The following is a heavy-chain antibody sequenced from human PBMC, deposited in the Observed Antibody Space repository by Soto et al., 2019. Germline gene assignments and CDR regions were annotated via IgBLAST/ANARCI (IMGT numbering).Heavy chain of an antibody. CDR1: GFTFSSYS. Sequence: GGSLRLSCAASGFTFSSYSMNWVRQAPGKGLEWVSSISSSSSYIYYADSVKGRFTISRDNAKNSLYLQMNSLRAEDTAVYYCARDILTGYNYYYGMDVWGQGTTVTVSS. CDR2: ISSSSSYI. V-gene: IGHV3-21*01. CDR3: ARDILTGYNYYYGMDV. D-gene: IGHD3-9*01. J-gene: IGHJ6*02.